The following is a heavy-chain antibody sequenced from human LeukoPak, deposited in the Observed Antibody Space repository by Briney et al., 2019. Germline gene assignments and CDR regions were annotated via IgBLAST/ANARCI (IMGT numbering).Heavy chain of an antibody. Sequence: ASVKVSCKASGYTFNSYGISWVRQAPGQGLEWMGWISAYNGNTNYAQKLQGRVTMTTDTSTSTAYMELRSLRSDDTAVYYCARDGVAAAGTAFVDYWGQGTLVTVSS. V-gene: IGHV1-18*01. CDR3: ARDGVAAAGTAFVDY. D-gene: IGHD6-13*01. J-gene: IGHJ4*02. CDR2: ISAYNGNT. CDR1: GYTFNSYG.